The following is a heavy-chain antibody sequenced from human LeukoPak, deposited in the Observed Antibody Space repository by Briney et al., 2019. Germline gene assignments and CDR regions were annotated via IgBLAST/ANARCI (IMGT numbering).Heavy chain of an antibody. CDR1: GFPFSRNA. CDR3: ARDRGTGSGSTPDY. Sequence: PGGSLILSCAPSGFPFSRNAMTWVRQAPGKGLEWVSAISSNGGSTYYADSVRGRFIISRDSSENTLYLQMNSLRAEDTAVYYCARDRGTGSGSTPDYWGQGTLVTVSS. J-gene: IGHJ4*02. CDR2: ISSNGGST. V-gene: IGHV3-23*01. D-gene: IGHD6-19*01.